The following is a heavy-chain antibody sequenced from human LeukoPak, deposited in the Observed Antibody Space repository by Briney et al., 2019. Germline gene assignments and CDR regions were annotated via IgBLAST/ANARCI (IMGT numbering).Heavy chain of an antibody. D-gene: IGHD5-12*01. Sequence: SETPSLTCTVSGGSISSSSYYWGWIRQPPGKGLEWIGSIYYSGSTYYNPSLKSRVTISVDTSKNQFSLKLSSVTAADTAVYYCARGGVVTTTPRWYYFDNWGQGTLVTVSS. V-gene: IGHV4-39*07. J-gene: IGHJ4*02. CDR3: ARGGVVTTTPRWYYFDN. CDR2: IYYSGST. CDR1: GGSISSSSYY.